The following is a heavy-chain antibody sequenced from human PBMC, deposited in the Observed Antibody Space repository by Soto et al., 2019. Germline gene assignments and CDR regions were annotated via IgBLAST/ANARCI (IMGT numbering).Heavy chain of an antibody. V-gene: IGHV1-3*01. CDR1: GYTFTSYA. CDR3: VRDYYYDSSGSDAFDI. D-gene: IGHD3-22*01. CDR2: INAGNGNT. J-gene: IGHJ3*02. Sequence: ASVKVSCKASGYTFTSYAIHWVRQAPGQSLEWMGWINAGNGNTKYLQKFQGRVTITRDTSATTAYMELSSLRSEDTAVYYCVRDYYYDSSGSDAFDIWGQGTMVTVSS.